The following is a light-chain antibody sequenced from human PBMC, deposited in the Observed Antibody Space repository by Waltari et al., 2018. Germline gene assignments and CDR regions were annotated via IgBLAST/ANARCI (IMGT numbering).Light chain of an antibody. CDR1: QSLVYSDGNTY. J-gene: IGKJ1*01. V-gene: IGKV2-24*01. CDR2: QVS. CDR3: MQTVQFRWT. Sequence: DIVLTQTPLSSPVTLGQPASISCRSSQSLVYSDGNTYLSWLQQRPGQPPRLLSYQVSNRFSGVPDRFSGGGAGTDFTLKISRVEAEDVGVYYCMQTVQFRWTFGQGTKVEIK.